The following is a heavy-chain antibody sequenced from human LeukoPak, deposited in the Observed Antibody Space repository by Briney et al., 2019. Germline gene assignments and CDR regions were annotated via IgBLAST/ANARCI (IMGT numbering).Heavy chain of an antibody. CDR2: IYYSGST. J-gene: IGHJ4*02. CDR1: GGSISSYY. CDR3: AAGGCSGYDDFDY. Sequence: SETLSLTCTVSGGSISSYYWSWIRQPPGKGLEWIGYIYYSGSTNYNPSLKSRVTISVDTSKNQFSLKLSSVTAADAAVYYCAAGGCSGYDDFDYWGQGTLVTVSP. D-gene: IGHD5-12*01. V-gene: IGHV4-59*01.